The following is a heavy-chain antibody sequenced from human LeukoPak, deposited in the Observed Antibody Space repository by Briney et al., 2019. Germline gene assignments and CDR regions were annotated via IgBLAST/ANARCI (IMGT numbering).Heavy chain of an antibody. D-gene: IGHD6-13*01. Sequence: PSENLSVTCTVSGGSMSIYYWSWIRQPPGNALARIGYIYYSGTTNYNPSLKSRVTISVDTSKNQFSLKLSSVTAADTAVYYCARGVYIAAAQYAYWGQGTLVTVSS. V-gene: IGHV4-59*01. J-gene: IGHJ4*02. CDR1: GGSMSIYY. CDR3: ARGVYIAAAQYAY. CDR2: IYYSGTT.